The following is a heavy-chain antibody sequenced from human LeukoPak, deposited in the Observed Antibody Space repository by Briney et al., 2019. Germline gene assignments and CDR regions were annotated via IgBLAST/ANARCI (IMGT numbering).Heavy chain of an antibody. Sequence: QPGGSLRLSCAASGFTFSSYSMNWVRQAPGKGLEWVSYISSSSTIYYADSVKGRFTISRDNAKNSLYMEMKSLRVEDTAVYYCARLVRQESGYSPVDYWGQGTLVTVSS. J-gene: IGHJ4*02. CDR3: ARLVRQESGYSPVDY. CDR1: GFTFSSYS. CDR2: ISSSSTI. V-gene: IGHV3-48*04. D-gene: IGHD3-3*01.